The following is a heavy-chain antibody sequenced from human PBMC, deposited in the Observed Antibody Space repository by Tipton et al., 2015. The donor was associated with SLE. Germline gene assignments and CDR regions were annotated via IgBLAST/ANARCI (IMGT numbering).Heavy chain of an antibody. CDR3: AHDFWSGPLDSFDY. Sequence: TLSLTCTVSGDSISSSCYYWGWLRPPPGQGLDWIVSIDYSGTSYYTPSLKSRVTISVDTSRNQFSLKLSSVTAADTAVYYCAHDFWSGPLDSFDYWGQGILVTVSP. CDR2: IDYSGTS. V-gene: IGHV4-39*01. J-gene: IGHJ4*02. CDR1: GDSISSSCYY. D-gene: IGHD3-3*01.